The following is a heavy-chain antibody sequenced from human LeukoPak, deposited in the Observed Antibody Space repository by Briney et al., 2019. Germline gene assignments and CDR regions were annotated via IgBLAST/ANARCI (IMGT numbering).Heavy chain of an antibody. V-gene: IGHV3-30*18. CDR3: AKSRIVAALDY. J-gene: IGHJ4*02. CDR1: GFTFSSYG. Sequence: GGSLRLSCAASGFTFSSYGTHWVRQAPGKGLEWVAVISYDGSNKYYADSVKGRFTISRDNSKNTLYLQMNSLRAEDTAVYYCAKSRIVAALDYWGQGTLVTVSS. D-gene: IGHD2-15*01. CDR2: ISYDGSNK.